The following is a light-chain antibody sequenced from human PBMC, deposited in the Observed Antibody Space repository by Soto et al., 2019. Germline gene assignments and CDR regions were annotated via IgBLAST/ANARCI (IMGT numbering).Light chain of an antibody. CDR3: SSYAGNNKLI. CDR1: SSDIGSYNF. CDR2: EVS. V-gene: IGLV2-8*01. Sequence: HSVLTQPPSASGSPGQSVTISCTGSSSDIGSYNFVSWYQQHPGKAPKLLIYEVSKRPSGVPDRFSASTSGNTASLTVSGLQAEDSADYYCSSYAGNNKLIFGGGTKLTVL. J-gene: IGLJ2*01.